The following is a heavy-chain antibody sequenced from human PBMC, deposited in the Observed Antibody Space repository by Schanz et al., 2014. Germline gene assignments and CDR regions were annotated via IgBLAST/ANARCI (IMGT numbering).Heavy chain of an antibody. J-gene: IGHJ4*02. CDR1: GFTFFGSFA. CDR2: MSGSRSTA. V-gene: IGHV3-23*01. Sequence: EVQLLESGGGLVQPGGSLRLSCVASGFTFFGSFAMSWLRQAQGKWLEWVSGMSGSRSTADYADSVKGRVTISRDNSRKTLYLQMNRLRDDDTAVYYCAKDHAGSDSLTALGNWGQGTLVTVSS. D-gene: IGHD3-9*01. CDR3: AKDHAGSDSLTALGN.